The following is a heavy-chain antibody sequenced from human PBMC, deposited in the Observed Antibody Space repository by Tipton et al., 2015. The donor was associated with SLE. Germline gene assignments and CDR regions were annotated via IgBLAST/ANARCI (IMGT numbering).Heavy chain of an antibody. V-gene: IGHV4-31*03. J-gene: IGHJ3*02. CDR1: GESISGAYF. D-gene: IGHD6-19*01. CDR2: IYSSGSP. Sequence: LSLTCTVSGESISGAYFWTWIRQYPGMGLEWLGFIYSSGSPDYNPSLRSRLSISIDVPKNQFSLNLDSVTAADTAVYYCARRGWVDAFDIWGQGTMVIVSS. CDR3: ARRGWVDAFDI.